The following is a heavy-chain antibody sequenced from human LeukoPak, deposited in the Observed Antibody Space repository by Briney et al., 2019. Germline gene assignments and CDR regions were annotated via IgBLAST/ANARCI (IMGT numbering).Heavy chain of an antibody. V-gene: IGHV3-48*03. CDR2: ISSSGTGI. J-gene: IGHJ4*02. D-gene: IGHD4-17*01. CDR3: AKDVSDYYYFDY. CDR1: GFTFSSYE. Sequence: GGSLRLSCAASGFTFSSYEMNWVRQAPGKGLEWVSYISSSGTGIYYADSVKGRFTISRDNGKNSLYLQMNSLRTEGTALYYCAKDVSDYYYFDYWGQGTLVTVSS.